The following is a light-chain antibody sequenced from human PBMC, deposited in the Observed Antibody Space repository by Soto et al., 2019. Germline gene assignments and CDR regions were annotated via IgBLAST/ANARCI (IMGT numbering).Light chain of an antibody. J-gene: IGKJ4*01. CDR3: QQYNNWPPLT. CDR2: DAF. V-gene: IGKV3-15*01. Sequence: EVVMTHSPATLSVSPGERATLSCRASQSVGSKLAWYQQKPGQAPRLLIFDAFTRATGIPARFSGRGSGTEFTLFISSLQSEDFAVYYCQQYNNWPPLTFGGGTKVEI. CDR1: QSVGSK.